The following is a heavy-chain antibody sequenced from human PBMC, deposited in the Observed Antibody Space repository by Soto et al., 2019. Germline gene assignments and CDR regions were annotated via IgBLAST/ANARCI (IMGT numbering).Heavy chain of an antibody. CDR3: ARAMVVTQNWFDP. D-gene: IGHD2-21*02. CDR2: IYYSGST. V-gene: IGHV4-30-4*01. J-gene: IGHJ5*02. CDR1: DVTISNGYYY. Sequence: SVADVTISNGYYYLSWKKQPPGKGLEWIGYIYYSGSTYYNPSLKSRVAISVDTSKNQFSLKLSSVTAADTAVYHCARAMVVTQNWFDPWGQGTLVIVSS.